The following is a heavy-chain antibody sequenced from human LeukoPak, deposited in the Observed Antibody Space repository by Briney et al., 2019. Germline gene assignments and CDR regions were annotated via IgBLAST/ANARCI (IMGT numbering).Heavy chain of an antibody. Sequence: GRSLRLSCAVSGVTFTDYPISWVWQTPGERLHWVSTIGVNVGCTHYADCVKGRFTISTDNSTNTVYLQMNRLRAQDTGIYYYAKGLLHQLLFGGTFDHWGQGALVTVSS. V-gene: IGHV3-23*01. J-gene: IGHJ4*02. CDR1: GVTFTDYP. CDR2: IGVNVGCT. D-gene: IGHD3-3*01. CDR3: AKGLLHQLLFGGTFDH.